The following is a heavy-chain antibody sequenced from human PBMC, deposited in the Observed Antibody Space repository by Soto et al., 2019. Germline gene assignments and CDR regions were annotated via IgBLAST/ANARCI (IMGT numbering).Heavy chain of an antibody. V-gene: IGHV4-59*01. J-gene: IGHJ5*02. CDR3: ARMVSIAAAGTRWFDP. D-gene: IGHD6-13*01. Sequence: SETLSLTCTVSGGSISSYYWSWIRQPPGKGLEWIGYIYYSGSTNYNPSLKSRVTISVDTSKNQFSLKLSSVTAADTAVYYCARMVSIAAAGTRWFDPWGQGTLVTVSS. CDR2: IYYSGST. CDR1: GGSISSYY.